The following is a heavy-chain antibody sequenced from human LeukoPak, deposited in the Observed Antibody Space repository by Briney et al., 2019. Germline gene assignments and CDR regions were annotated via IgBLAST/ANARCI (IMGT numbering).Heavy chain of an antibody. J-gene: IGHJ6*04. CDR3: ARGLLWFGESTPDYGMDV. D-gene: IGHD3-10*01. Sequence: GGSLRLSCAASGFTFSSYSMNWVRQAPGKGLEWVSSTSSSSSYIYYADSVKGRFTISRDNAKNSLYLQMNSLRAEDTAVYYCARGLLWFGESTPDYGMDVWGKGTTVTVSS. CDR2: TSSSSSYI. CDR1: GFTFSSYS. V-gene: IGHV3-21*01.